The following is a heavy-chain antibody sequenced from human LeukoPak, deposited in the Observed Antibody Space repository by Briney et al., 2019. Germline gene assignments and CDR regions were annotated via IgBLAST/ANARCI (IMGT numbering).Heavy chain of an antibody. CDR2: INPNSGGT. J-gene: IGHJ4*02. CDR3: ARVYYDSSGYYHVQYYFDY. V-gene: IGHV1-2*02. CDR1: GYTFTGYY. Sequence: GASVKVSCKASGYTFTGYYMHWVRQAPGQGLEWMGWINPNSGGTNYAQKFQGRVTMTRDTSISTAYMELSSLRSEDTAVYYCARVYYDSSGYYHVQYYFDYWGQGTLVTVSS. D-gene: IGHD3-22*01.